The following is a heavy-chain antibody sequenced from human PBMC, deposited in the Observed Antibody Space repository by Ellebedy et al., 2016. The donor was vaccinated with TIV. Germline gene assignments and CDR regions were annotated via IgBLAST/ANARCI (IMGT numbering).Heavy chain of an antibody. J-gene: IGHJ4*02. Sequence: PGGSLRLSCAASGFTFSNYWIHWVRQAPGKGLVWLSRINRAGSSANYPDSVKGRFSISRDNSKNTLYVQMNSLRAEDTAVYYCARGGRDQWLIDYWGQGTLVTVSS. CDR1: GFTFSNYW. CDR3: ARGGRDQWLIDY. D-gene: IGHD6-19*01. CDR2: INRAGSSA. V-gene: IGHV3-74*01.